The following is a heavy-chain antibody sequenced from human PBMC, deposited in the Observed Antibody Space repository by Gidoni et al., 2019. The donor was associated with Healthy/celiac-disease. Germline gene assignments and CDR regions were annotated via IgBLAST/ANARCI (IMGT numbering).Heavy chain of an antibody. D-gene: IGHD6-19*01. J-gene: IGHJ3*02. V-gene: IGHV3-43*01. CDR1: GFTFDDYT. CDR2: ISWDGGST. Sequence: EVQLVESGGVVVQPGGSLRLSCAASGFTFDDYTMHWVRQAPGKGLEWVSLISWDGGSTYYADSVKGRFTISRDNSKNSLYLQMNSLRTEDTALYYCVRAVDDAFDIWGQGTMVTVSS. CDR3: VRAVDDAFDI.